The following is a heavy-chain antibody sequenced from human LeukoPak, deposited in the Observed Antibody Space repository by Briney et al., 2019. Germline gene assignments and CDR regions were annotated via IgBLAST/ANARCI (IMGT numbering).Heavy chain of an antibody. CDR2: ISAYNGNT. D-gene: IGHD3-3*01. Sequence: ASVKVSCKASGYTFTSYGISWVRQAPGQGLEWMGWISAYNGNTNYAQKFQGRVTMTRDTSTSTVYMELSSLRSEDTAVYYCAREHNDFWSGYYMTFFDYWGQGTLVTVSS. V-gene: IGHV1-18*01. J-gene: IGHJ4*02. CDR3: AREHNDFWSGYYMTFFDY. CDR1: GYTFTSYG.